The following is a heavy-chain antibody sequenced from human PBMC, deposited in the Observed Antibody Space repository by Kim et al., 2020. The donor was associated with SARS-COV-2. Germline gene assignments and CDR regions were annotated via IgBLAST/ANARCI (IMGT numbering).Heavy chain of an antibody. V-gene: IGHV4-39*07. D-gene: IGHD3-10*01. Sequence: PPPKSRVTISVDTPKTQFSLKPSSVTAADTAVYYCARASGYGSGGYYFDYWGQGTLVTVSS. CDR3: ARASGYGSGGYYFDY. J-gene: IGHJ4*02.